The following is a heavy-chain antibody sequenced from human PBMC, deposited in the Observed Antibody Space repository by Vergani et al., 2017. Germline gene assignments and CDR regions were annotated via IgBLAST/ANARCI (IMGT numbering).Heavy chain of an antibody. V-gene: IGHV3-48*01. D-gene: IGHD6-19*01. CDR3: ARKGRSSGRIGFDY. CDR2: ISSSSSTI. CDR1: GFTFSSYS. Sequence: EVQLVESGGGLVQPGGSLRLSCAASGFTFSSYSMNWVRQAPGKGLEWVSYISSSSSTIYYADSVKGRFTISRDNAKNSLYLQMNSLRAEDTAVYYCARKGRSSGRIGFDYWGQGTLVTVSS. J-gene: IGHJ4*02.